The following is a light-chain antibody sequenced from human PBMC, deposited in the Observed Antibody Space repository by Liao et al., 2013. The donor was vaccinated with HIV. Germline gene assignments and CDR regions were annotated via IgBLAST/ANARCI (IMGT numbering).Light chain of an antibody. CDR3: QAWDGNTAI. Sequence: SYELTQPPSVSVAPGKTATITCGGNNIGSKSVHWYQQKPGQSPLLVIYQDTYRPSGIPERFSGSNSGNTATLTISGTQPTDEADYYCQAWDGNTAIFGGGTKLTVL. CDR1: NIGSKS. V-gene: IGLV3-21*01. J-gene: IGLJ2*01. CDR2: QDT.